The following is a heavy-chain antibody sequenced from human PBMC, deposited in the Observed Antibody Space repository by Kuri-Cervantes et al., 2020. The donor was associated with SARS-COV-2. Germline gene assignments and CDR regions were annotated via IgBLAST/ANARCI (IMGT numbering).Heavy chain of an antibody. Sequence: ESLKISCAVYGGSFSGYYWSWIRQPPGKGLEWIGEINHSGSTNYNPSLKSRVTISVDTSKNQFSLKLSSVTAADTAVYYCAGTRDIVVVVAANNWFDPWGQGTRVTVSS. CDR1: GGSFSGYY. J-gene: IGHJ5*02. CDR2: INHSGST. D-gene: IGHD2-15*01. V-gene: IGHV4-34*01. CDR3: AGTRDIVVVVAANNWFDP.